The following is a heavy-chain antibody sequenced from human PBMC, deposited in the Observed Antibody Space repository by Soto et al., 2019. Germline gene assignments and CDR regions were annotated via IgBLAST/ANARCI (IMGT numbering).Heavy chain of an antibody. CDR3: ARGPSHSSGWEVYFDY. J-gene: IGHJ4*02. D-gene: IGHD6-19*01. CDR2: IIPIFGTA. CDR1: GGTFSSYA. Sequence: QVQLVQSGAEVKKPGSSVKVSCKASGGTFSSYAISWVRQAPGQGLEWMGGIIPIFGTANYAQKFQGRVTITADESTSTAYMELSSQRSEDTAVYYCARGPSHSSGWEVYFDYWGQGTLVTVSS. V-gene: IGHV1-69*01.